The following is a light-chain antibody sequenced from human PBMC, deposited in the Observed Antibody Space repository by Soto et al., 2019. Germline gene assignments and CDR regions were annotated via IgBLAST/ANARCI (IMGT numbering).Light chain of an antibody. V-gene: IGKV3-20*01. J-gene: IGKJ3*01. Sequence: EIALTQSPVTLSLSPRERATLSCRASQSVSSSYLGWYQQEPGQAPRLLIYGASGRATGIPDRFSGSGSGADFTLTISRLEPEDFVVYYCQHYGGSPPFTFGPGTKVDIK. CDR1: QSVSSSY. CDR3: QHYGGSPPFT. CDR2: GAS.